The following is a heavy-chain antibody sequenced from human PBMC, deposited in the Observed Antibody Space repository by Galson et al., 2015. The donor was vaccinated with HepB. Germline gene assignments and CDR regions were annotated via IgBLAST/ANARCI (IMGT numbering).Heavy chain of an antibody. CDR2: IDPGDSDT. CDR1: GYSFTSYW. Sequence: QSGAEVKKPGESLKISCTDSGYSFTSYWIGWVRQMPGKGLEWMGIIDPGDSDTRYSPSFQGQVTISVDKSISTAYLQWSSLKASDTAMYYCARHTQWPRGVYCLDYLGHGTPVPFSS. J-gene: IGHJ4*01. CDR3: ARHTQWPRGVYCLDY. D-gene: IGHD6-19*01. V-gene: IGHV5-51*01.